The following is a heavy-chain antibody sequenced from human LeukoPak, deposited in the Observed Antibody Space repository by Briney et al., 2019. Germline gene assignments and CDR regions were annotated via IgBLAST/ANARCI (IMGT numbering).Heavy chain of an antibody. CDR3: ARAREYAFDI. V-gene: IGHV3-48*03. D-gene: IGHD3-10*01. J-gene: IGHJ3*02. Sequence: GGSLRLSCAASGFTFSSYEMNWFRQAPGKGLEWVSYISSSGSTIYYADSVKGRFTISRDNAKNSLYLQMNSLRAEDTAVYYCARAREYAFDIWGQGTMVTVPS. CDR2: ISSSGSTI. CDR1: GFTFSSYE.